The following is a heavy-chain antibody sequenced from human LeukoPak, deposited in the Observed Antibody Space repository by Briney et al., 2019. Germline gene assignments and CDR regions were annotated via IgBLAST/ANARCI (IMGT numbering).Heavy chain of an antibody. Sequence: GGSLRLSCAASGFTFSSYGMHWVRQAPGKGLEWVAFIRYDGSNKYYADSVKGRFTISRDNSKNTLYLQMNSLRAEDTAVYYCAREKCIAACGMDVRGQGTTVTVSS. CDR2: IRYDGSNK. V-gene: IGHV3-30*02. CDR3: AREKCIAACGMDV. D-gene: IGHD6-13*01. J-gene: IGHJ6*02. CDR1: GFTFSSYG.